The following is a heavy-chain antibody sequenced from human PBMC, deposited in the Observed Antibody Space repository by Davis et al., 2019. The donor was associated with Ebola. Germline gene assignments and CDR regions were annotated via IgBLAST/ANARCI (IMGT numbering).Heavy chain of an antibody. Sequence: MPSETLSLTCAVSGGSISSSNWWSWVRQLPGKGLEWIGEIYHSGSTNYNPSLKSRVTISVDKSKNQFSLKLSSVTAADTAVYYCAREVYYGSGSYPDYWGQGTLVTVSS. CDR1: GGSISSSNW. J-gene: IGHJ4*02. D-gene: IGHD3-10*01. V-gene: IGHV4-4*02. CDR2: IYHSGST. CDR3: AREVYYGSGSYPDY.